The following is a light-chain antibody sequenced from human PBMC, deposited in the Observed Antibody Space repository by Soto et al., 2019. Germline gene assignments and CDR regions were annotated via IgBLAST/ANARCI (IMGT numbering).Light chain of an antibody. CDR3: SSYKSSSNYV. J-gene: IGLJ1*01. CDR1: SSDVGSYKY. Sequence: QSVLTQPASVSGSPGQSITISCTGTSSDVGSYKYVSWYQQHPGKAPRLMIYEVTYRPSGVSNRFSGSKSGNTASLTISGLQAEDEADYYCSSYKSSSNYVFGTGTKGTVL. V-gene: IGLV2-14*01. CDR2: EVT.